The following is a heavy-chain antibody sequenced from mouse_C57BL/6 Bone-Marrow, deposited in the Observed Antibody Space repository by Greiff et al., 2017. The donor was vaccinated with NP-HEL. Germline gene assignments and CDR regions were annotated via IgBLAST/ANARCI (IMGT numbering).Heavy chain of an antibody. V-gene: IGHV1-64*01. CDR2: IHPNSGST. CDR1: GYTFTSYW. J-gene: IGHJ1*03. D-gene: IGHD1-1*01. Sequence: QVQLQQPGAELVKPGASVKLSCKASGYTFTSYWMHWVKQRPGQGLEWIGMIHPNSGSTNYNEKFKSKATLTVAKSSSTSYMQLSSLTSEDSAVYYCARYYGSSLYWYFDVWGTGTTVTVSS. CDR3: ARYYGSSLYWYFDV.